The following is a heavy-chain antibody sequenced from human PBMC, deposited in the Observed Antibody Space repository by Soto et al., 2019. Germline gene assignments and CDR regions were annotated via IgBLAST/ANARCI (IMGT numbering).Heavy chain of an antibody. CDR1: GDRFSRNGVA. Sequence: SQTLSLTCAISGDRFSRNGVAWHWIRQSPSRGLEWLGRTYYRSKWYNDYAVSVKSRITVNPDTYKNQFSLQLSSVTPEDTAVYYPARGTYSGFDVWGQGTMLTVS. J-gene: IGHJ3*01. CDR3: ARGTYSGFDV. CDR2: TYYRSKWYN. D-gene: IGHD2-15*01. V-gene: IGHV6-1*01.